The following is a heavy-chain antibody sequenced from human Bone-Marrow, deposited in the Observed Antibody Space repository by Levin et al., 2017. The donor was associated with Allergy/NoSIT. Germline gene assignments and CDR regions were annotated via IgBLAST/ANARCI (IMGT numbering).Heavy chain of an antibody. Sequence: SVKVSCKASGGTFSSYAISWVRQAPGQGLEWMGRIIPILGIANYAQKFQGRVTITADKSTSTAYMELSSLRSEDTAVYYCALGYCSGGSCYSENGALTMNYWGQGTLVTVSS. CDR1: GGTFSSYA. D-gene: IGHD2-15*01. J-gene: IGHJ4*02. V-gene: IGHV1-69*04. CDR3: ALGYCSGGSCYSENGALTMNY. CDR2: IIPILGIA.